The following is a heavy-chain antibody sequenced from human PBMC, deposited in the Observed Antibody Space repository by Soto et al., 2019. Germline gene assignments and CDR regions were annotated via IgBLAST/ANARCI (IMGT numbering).Heavy chain of an antibody. CDR2: IYYSGGT. Sequence: SETLSLTCTVSGGSISSYYWSWIRQPPGKGLEWIGYIYYSGGTNYNPSLKSRVTISVDTSKKQFSLNLSSVTAADTAVYYCARRGYCSDNSCYDYWGQGTLVTVSS. J-gene: IGHJ4*02. V-gene: IGHV4-59*01. CDR1: GGSISSYY. D-gene: IGHD2-15*01. CDR3: ARRGYCSDNSCYDY.